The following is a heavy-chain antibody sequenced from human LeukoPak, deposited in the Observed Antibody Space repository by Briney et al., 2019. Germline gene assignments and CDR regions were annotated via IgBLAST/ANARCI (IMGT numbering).Heavy chain of an antibody. CDR3: AKAQWELQIGGSFDI. CDR2: IRYDGSTQ. CDR1: KFTSISYG. D-gene: IGHD1-26*01. V-gene: IGHV3-30*02. Sequence: PGGSLRLSCAASKFTSISYGMHWVRQAPGKGLEWVVFIRYDGSTQNYADSVKGRFTISRDNSKNALYLQMNSLRTEDTAVYYCAKAQWELQIGGSFDIWGQGTMVTVSS. J-gene: IGHJ3*02.